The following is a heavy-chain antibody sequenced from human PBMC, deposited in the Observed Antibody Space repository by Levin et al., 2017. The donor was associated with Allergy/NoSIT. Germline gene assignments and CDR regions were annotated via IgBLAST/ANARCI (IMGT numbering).Heavy chain of an antibody. CDR2: IKQDGSEK. V-gene: IGHV3-7*01. J-gene: IGHJ4*02. CDR3: ARDPSIFGVVTTFDY. Sequence: PGESLKISCAASGFTFGSYWMSWVRQAPGKGLEWVANIKQDGSEKYYVDSVKGRFTISRDNAKNSLYLQMNSLRVEDTAVYYCARDPSIFGVVTTFDYWGQGTLVTVSS. D-gene: IGHD3-3*01. CDR1: GFTFGSYW.